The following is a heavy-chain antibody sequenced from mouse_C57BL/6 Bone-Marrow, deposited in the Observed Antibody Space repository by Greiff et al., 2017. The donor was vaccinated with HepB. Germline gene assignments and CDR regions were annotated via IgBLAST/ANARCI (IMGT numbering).Heavy chain of an antibody. Sequence: VQLKQSGPELVKPGASVKISCKASGYTFTDYYMNWVKQSHGKSLEWIGDINPNNGGTSYNQKFKGKATLTVDKSSSTAYMELRSLTSEDSAVYYCAREDYYGSSPLFAYWGQGTLVTVSA. CDR2: INPNNGGT. D-gene: IGHD1-1*01. J-gene: IGHJ3*01. V-gene: IGHV1-26*01. CDR3: AREDYYGSSPLFAY. CDR1: GYTFTDYY.